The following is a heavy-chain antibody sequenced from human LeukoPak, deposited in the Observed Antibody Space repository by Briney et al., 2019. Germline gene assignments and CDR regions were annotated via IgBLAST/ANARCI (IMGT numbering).Heavy chain of an antibody. CDR1: GFTFDDYA. CDR3: AKDNWNDGGFDY. V-gene: IGHV3-9*01. D-gene: IGHD1-1*01. CDR2: ISWNSGSI. J-gene: IGHJ4*02. Sequence: GGSLRLSCAASGFTFDDYAMHWVRQAPGKGLERVSGISWNSGSIGYADSVKGRFTISRDNAKNSLYLQMNSLRAEDTALYYCAKDNWNDGGFDYWGQGTLVTVSS.